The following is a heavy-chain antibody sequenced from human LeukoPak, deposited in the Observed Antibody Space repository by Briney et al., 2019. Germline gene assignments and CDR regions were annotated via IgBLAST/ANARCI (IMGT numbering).Heavy chain of an antibody. CDR3: ATKQWLAPPPDS. V-gene: IGHV3-74*01. CDR1: GFTFSKYW. Sequence: GGSLRLSCAASGFTFSKYWILWVRQAPGKGLESVSRINTDGTVTTYADSVKGRFTVSRDNADNTMFLQTNSVRDEDTAVYYCATKQWLAPPPDSWGQGTPVTVSS. D-gene: IGHD6-19*01. CDR2: INTDGTVT. J-gene: IGHJ4*02.